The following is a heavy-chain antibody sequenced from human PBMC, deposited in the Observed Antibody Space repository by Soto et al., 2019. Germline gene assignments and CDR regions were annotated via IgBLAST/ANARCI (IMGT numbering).Heavy chain of an antibody. V-gene: IGHV1-69*13. CDR1: GGTFSSYA. CDR2: IIPIFGTA. D-gene: IGHD2-2*01. CDR3: ARAPRPVPAATDYYYYGMDV. Sequence: GASVKVSFKASGGTFSSYAISWVRQAPGQGLEWMGGIIPIFGTANYAQKFQGRVTITADESTSTAYMELSSLRSEDTAVYYCARAPRPVPAATDYYYYGMDVWGQGTTVTVSS. J-gene: IGHJ6*02.